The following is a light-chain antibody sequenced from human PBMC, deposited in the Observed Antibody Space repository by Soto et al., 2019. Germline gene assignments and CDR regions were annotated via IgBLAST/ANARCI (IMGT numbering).Light chain of an antibody. Sequence: QSVLTQPPSASGTPGQRVTISCSGSSSNIGSNTVNWYQQLPGTAPKLLIYSNNQRPSGVPERFSGSKSGTSASLAISGLQAEDDADYSCAAWDDSLNGPVVCGGGTKLTVL. CDR2: SNN. CDR3: AAWDDSLNGPVV. J-gene: IGLJ2*01. V-gene: IGLV1-44*01. CDR1: SSNIGSNT.